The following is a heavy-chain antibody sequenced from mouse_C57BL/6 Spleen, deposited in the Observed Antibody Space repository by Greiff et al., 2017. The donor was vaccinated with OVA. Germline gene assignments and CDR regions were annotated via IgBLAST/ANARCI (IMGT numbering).Heavy chain of an antibody. V-gene: IGHV1-50*01. Sequence: QVQLQQPGAELVKPGASVKLSCKASGYTFTSYWMQWVKQRPGQGLEWIGETDPSDSYTNYNQKFKGKATLTVDTSSSTAYMQLSSLTSEDSAVYYCGIKTAQSNRGWFAYWGQGTLVTVSA. CDR2: TDPSDSYT. D-gene: IGHD3-2*02. CDR3: GIKTAQSNRGWFAY. J-gene: IGHJ3*01. CDR1: GYTFTSYW.